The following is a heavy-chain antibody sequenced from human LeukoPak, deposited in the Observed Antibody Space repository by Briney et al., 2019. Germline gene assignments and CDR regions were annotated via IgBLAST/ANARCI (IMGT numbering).Heavy chain of an antibody. J-gene: IGHJ4*02. CDR1: GFTFDDYA. Sequence: PGGSLRLSCAASGFTFDDYAMHWVRQAPGKGLEWVSGISWNSGSIGYADSAKGRFTISRDNAKNSLYVQMNSLRAEDTALYYCAKDYCSSTSCYGRFDYWGQGTLVTVSS. CDR3: AKDYCSSTSCYGRFDY. D-gene: IGHD2-2*01. CDR2: ISWNSGSI. V-gene: IGHV3-9*01.